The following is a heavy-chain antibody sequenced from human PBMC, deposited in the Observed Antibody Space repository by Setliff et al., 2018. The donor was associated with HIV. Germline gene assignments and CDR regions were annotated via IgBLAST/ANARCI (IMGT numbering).Heavy chain of an antibody. D-gene: IGHD6-13*01. V-gene: IGHV4-31*03. CDR3: ARDGPRPPGYQYYMDV. CDR2: IHYSGST. CDR1: GGSINSGGYF. Sequence: SETLSLTCTVSGGSINSGGYFWSWIRQRPGKGLERIGYIHYSGSTYNNPSLKSRVTISLETSKNQFSLKLRSVTAADTAVYYCARDGPRPPGYQYYMDVWGKGTTVTVSS. J-gene: IGHJ6*03.